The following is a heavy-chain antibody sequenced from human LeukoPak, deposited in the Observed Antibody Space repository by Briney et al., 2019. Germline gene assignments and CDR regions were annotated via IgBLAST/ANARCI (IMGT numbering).Heavy chain of an antibody. CDR3: VTVLRYSYGYFNY. D-gene: IGHD5-18*01. V-gene: IGHV1-24*01. Sequence: GASVKVSCKVSGYTLTELSMHWVRQAPGKGLEWMGGFDPEDGETIYAQKFQGRVTMTEDTSTDTAYMELSSLRSEDTAVYYCVTVLRYSYGYFNYWGQGTLVTVSS. CDR1: GYTLTELS. J-gene: IGHJ4*02. CDR2: FDPEDGET.